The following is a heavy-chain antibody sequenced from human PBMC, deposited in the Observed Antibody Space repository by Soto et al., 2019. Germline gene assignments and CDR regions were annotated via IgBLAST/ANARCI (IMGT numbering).Heavy chain of an antibody. CDR2: VDPTDSYS. Sequence: EVQLVQSGAAVKKTGESLRISCKGSGYSFTNYWITWVRQMPGKGLEWLGRVDPTDSYSNSSPSFQGHVTISADKSISTAYLKGSSLKASDTAMYYCARDSYYTSGNYFTYYTDAMDVWGQGTTVTVSS. CDR3: ARDSYYTSGNYFTYYTDAMDV. V-gene: IGHV5-10-1*03. J-gene: IGHJ6*02. CDR1: GYSFTNYW. D-gene: IGHD3-10*01.